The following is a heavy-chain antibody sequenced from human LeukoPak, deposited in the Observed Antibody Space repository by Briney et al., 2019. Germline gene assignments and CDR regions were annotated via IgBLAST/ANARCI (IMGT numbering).Heavy chain of an antibody. CDR2: IYYSGST. D-gene: IGHD3-22*01. CDR1: GGSISSYY. J-gene: IGHJ4*02. CDR3: ARGRYDSSGYHFDY. Sequence: SETLSLTCTVSGGSISSYYWSWIRQPPGKGLEWIGYIYYSGSTNYNPSLEGRVTISVDTSKNQFSLKLSSVTAADTAVYYCARGRYDSSGYHFDYWGQGTLVTVSS. V-gene: IGHV4-59*01.